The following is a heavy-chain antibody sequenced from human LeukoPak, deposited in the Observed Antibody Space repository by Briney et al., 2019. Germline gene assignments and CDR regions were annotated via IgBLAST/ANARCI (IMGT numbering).Heavy chain of an antibody. J-gene: IGHJ3*02. CDR3: ATSARGPYSSSADGFDI. D-gene: IGHD6-6*01. CDR1: GGTFSSYA. CDR2: IIPIFGTA. V-gene: IGHV1-69*01. Sequence: SVKVSCKASGGTFSSYAISWVRQAPGQGLEWMGGIIPIFGTANYAQKFQGRVTITADESTSTAYMELSSLRSEDTAVYYCATSARGPYSSSADGFDIWGQGTMVTVSS.